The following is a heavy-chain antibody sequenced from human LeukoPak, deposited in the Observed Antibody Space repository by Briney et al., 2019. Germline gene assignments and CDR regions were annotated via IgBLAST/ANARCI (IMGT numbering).Heavy chain of an antibody. V-gene: IGHV3-15*01. CDR1: GFSISDDW. CDR2: VKSRSAGETT. Sequence: PGGSLRLSCAASGFSISDDWMSWVRQAPGKGLERGARVKSRSAGETTDYAAPVKGRFTISRDDSKNTLYLQMNSLKTEDTAVYYCTLIQGWGSGSYYRDFWGQGTLVTVSS. J-gene: IGHJ4*02. D-gene: IGHD3-10*01. CDR3: TLIQGWGSGSYYRDF.